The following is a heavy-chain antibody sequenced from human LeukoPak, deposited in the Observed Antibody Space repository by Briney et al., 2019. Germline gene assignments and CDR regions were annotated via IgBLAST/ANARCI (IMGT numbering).Heavy chain of an antibody. V-gene: IGHV3-23*01. CDR3: AKDWYYDSSGYSEMDY. CDR2: ISGSGGST. Sequence: GSLRLSCAASGFTFSSYGMSWVRQAPGKGLEWVSAISGSGGSTYYADSVKGRFTIYRDNSKNTLYLQMNSLRAEDTAVYYCAKDWYYDSSGYSEMDYWGQGTLVTVSS. CDR1: GFTFSSYG. D-gene: IGHD3-22*01. J-gene: IGHJ4*02.